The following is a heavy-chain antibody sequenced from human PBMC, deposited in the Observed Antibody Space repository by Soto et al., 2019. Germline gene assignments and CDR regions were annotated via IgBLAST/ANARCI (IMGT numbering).Heavy chain of an antibody. V-gene: IGHV1-18*01. D-gene: IGHD3-10*01. CDR1: GYTFTNYG. CDR2: ISAYKGDT. CDR3: ARDLDGSGSSYTDY. Sequence: ASVKVSCKASGYTFTNYGISWVRQAPGQGLEWMGWISAYKGDTNYAQNLRGRVTMTTDTSTNTAYMELRSLRDDDTAVYYCARDLDGSGSSYTDYWGPGTMVTVYS. J-gene: IGHJ4*02.